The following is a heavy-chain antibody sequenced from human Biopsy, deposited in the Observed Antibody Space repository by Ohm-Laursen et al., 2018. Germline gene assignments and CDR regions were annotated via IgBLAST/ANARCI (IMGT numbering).Heavy chain of an antibody. Sequence: TLSLTCAVYSGSLSSNYWTWIRQPPGEGLEWIGEITHSVYPNYNPSLKTRVTVSVDTSKNHFSLKLTSVTAADTAVYYCASRLYGPNPIDYWGQGTLVTVSS. CDR1: SGSLSSNY. V-gene: IGHV4-34*01. D-gene: IGHD2-8*01. CDR2: ITHSVYP. CDR3: ASRLYGPNPIDY. J-gene: IGHJ4*02.